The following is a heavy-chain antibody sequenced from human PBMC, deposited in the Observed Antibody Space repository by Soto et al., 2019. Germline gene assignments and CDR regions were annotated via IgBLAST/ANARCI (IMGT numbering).Heavy chain of an antibody. Sequence: ASVKVTCKASGYTFTSYGISWVRQAPGQGLEWMGWISAYNGNTNYAQKLQGRVTMTTDTSTSTAYMELRSLRSDDTAVYYCARVRSVTTPRGWFDPWGQGTLGTVSS. V-gene: IGHV1-18*04. CDR2: ISAYNGNT. CDR3: ARVRSVTTPRGWFDP. J-gene: IGHJ5*02. CDR1: GYTFTSYG. D-gene: IGHD4-4*01.